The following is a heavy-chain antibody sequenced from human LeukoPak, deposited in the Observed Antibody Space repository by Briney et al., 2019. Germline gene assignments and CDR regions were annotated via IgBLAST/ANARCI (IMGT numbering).Heavy chain of an antibody. CDR3: ARDSQYYYDSSGYYIPFDY. Sequence: GGSLRLSCAASGFTFSSYAMHWVRQAPGKGLEWVAVISYDGSNKYYADSVKGRFTISRDNSKNTLYLQMNSLRAEDTAVYYCARDSQYYYDSSGYYIPFDYWGQGTLVTVSS. V-gene: IGHV3-30*04. D-gene: IGHD3-22*01. J-gene: IGHJ4*02. CDR2: ISYDGSNK. CDR1: GFTFSSYA.